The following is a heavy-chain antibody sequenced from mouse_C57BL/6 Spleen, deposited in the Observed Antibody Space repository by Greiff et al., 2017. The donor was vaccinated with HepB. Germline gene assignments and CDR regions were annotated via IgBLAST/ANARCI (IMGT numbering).Heavy chain of an antibody. J-gene: IGHJ2*01. CDR2: IDPETGGT. V-gene: IGHV1-15*01. CDR3: TRYDYGGGGFDY. D-gene: IGHD2-4*01. Sequence: VQLQQSGAELVRPGASVTLSCKASGYTFTDYEMHWVKHTPVHGLEWIGAIDPETGGTAYNQKFKGKAILTADKSSSTAYMELRSLTSEDSSVYYCTRYDYGGGGFDYWGQGTTLTVSS. CDR1: GYTFTDYE.